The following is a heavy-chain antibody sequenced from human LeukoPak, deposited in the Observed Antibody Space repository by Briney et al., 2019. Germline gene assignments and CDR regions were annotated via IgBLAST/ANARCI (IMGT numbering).Heavy chain of an antibody. J-gene: IGHJ4*02. D-gene: IGHD3-22*01. CDR3: AKGDLTDRSGYYYPSSVLDY. CDR1: GFTFSSYG. V-gene: IGHV3-30*18. CDR2: ISYDGSNK. Sequence: PGGSLRLSCADSGFTFSSYGMHWVRQAPGKGLEWVAVISYDGSNKYYADSVKGRFTISRDNSKNTLYLQMNSLRAEDTAVYYCAKGDLTDRSGYYYPSSVLDYWGQGTLVTVSS.